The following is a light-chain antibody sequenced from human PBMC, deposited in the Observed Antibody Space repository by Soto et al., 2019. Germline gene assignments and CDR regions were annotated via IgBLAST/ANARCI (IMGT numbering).Light chain of an antibody. Sequence: IVLTQSPVTLSLSPGERATISCRASQSVSGYLVWYQQKPGQAPRLLIYGASTRATGIPARFSGSGSGAEFTLTISSLQSEDFAVYYCQQYNNWPLTFGGGTKV. J-gene: IGKJ4*01. V-gene: IGKV3-15*01. CDR1: QSVSGY. CDR3: QQYNNWPLT. CDR2: GAS.